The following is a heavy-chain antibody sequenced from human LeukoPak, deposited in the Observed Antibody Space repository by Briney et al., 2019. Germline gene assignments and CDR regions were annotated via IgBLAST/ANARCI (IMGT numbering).Heavy chain of an antibody. CDR2: IHPCDSDT. Sequence: PGESLQISCKGSAYSFTSYWIGWGRQRPPKGLEYMGIIHPCDSDTRYSPSFQGQVAISVDRSSSPDYIQWSRLNASDTAMYYCATHPGGLQSGFDNWGQGTLVTVSS. CDR1: AYSFTSYW. J-gene: IGHJ4*02. D-gene: IGHD5-24*01. V-gene: IGHV5-51*01. CDR3: ATHPGGLQSGFDN.